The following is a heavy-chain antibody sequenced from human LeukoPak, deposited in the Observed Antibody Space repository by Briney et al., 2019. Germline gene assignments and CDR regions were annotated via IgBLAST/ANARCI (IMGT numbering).Heavy chain of an antibody. CDR2: IYTSGST. V-gene: IGHV4-4*07. CDR3: ARGGVPAANYYYYGMDV. Sequence: SETLSLTCTVSGGSISSYYWSWIRQTAGKGLEWIGRIYTSGSTNYNPSLKSRVTMSVDTSKNQFSLKLSSVTAADTAVYYCARGGVPAANYYYYGMDVWGQGTTVTVSS. J-gene: IGHJ6*02. D-gene: IGHD2-2*01. CDR1: GGSISSYY.